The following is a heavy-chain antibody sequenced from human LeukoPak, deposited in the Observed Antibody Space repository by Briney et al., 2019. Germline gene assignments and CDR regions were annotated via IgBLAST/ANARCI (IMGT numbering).Heavy chain of an antibody. CDR3: ARDYDGGATVLFDY. V-gene: IGHV3-21*01. CDR1: GFIFSTQT. D-gene: IGHD1-26*01. CDR2: ISGSGTYI. J-gene: IGHJ4*02. Sequence: PGGSLRLSCAASGFIFSTQTMNWVRQAPGKGLEWVSSISGSGTYIYYADSLTGRFTISRDNARNSLYLQMNSLRAEDTAVYYCARDYDGGATVLFDYWGQGTLVTVSS.